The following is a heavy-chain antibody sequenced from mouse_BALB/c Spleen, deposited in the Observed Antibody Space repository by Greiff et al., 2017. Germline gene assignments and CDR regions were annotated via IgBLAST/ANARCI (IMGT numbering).Heavy chain of an antibody. V-gene: IGHV3-5*02. Sequence: EVKLVESGPGLVKPSQTVSLTCTVTGISITTGNYRWSWIRQFPGDKLEWIGYIYYSGTITYNPSLTSRTTITRDTSKNQFFLEMNSLTAEDTATYYCARDRDYYAMDYWGQGTSVTVSS. CDR2: IYYSGTI. J-gene: IGHJ4*01. D-gene: IGHD3-1*01. CDR3: ARDRDYYAMDY. CDR1: GISITTGNYR.